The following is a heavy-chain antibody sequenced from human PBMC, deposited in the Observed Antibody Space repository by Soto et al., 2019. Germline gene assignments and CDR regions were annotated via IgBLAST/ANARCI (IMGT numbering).Heavy chain of an antibody. CDR2: ISYNGSNK. CDR3: ARVMGRLNSYGKYYYYYYGMDV. D-gene: IGHD5-18*01. CDR1: GFTFSSYA. V-gene: IGHV3-30-3*01. Sequence: GGSLRLSCAASGFTFSSYAMHWVRQAPGKGLEWVAVISYNGSNKYYADSVKGRFTISRDNSKNTLYLQMNSLRAEDTAVYYCARVMGRLNSYGKYYYYYYGMDVWGQGTTVTVSS. J-gene: IGHJ6*02.